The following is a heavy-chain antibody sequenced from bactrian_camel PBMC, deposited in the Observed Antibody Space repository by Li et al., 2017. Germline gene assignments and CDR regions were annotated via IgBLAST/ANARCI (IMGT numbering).Heavy chain of an antibody. D-gene: IGHD4*01. J-gene: IGHJ6*01. V-gene: IGHV3S53*01. CDR3: AAGYCYYSDSLKDEFNS. CDR1: GITYCRND. Sequence: HVQLVESGGGAVQAGGSLTLSCVFVGITYCRNDMSWYRQAPGKEREFVSAIALDGRTTYADSVQGRFTISKDRAKNTLYLQMNSLKPEDTAMYYCAAGYCYYSDSLKDEFNSWGQGTQVTVS. CDR2: IALDGRT.